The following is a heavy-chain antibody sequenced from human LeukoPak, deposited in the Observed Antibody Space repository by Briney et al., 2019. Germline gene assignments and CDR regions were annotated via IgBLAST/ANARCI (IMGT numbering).Heavy chain of an antibody. CDR2: ISYNGNNK. Sequence: GGSLRLSCAASGFTFRSYAMHWVRQAPGKGLEWVAVISYNGNNKYYADSVKGRCTISRDNARNTLYVQMNSLRAEDTALYYCARGAAVPWGNDAFDIWGQGTMVTVSS. CDR3: ARGAAVPWGNDAFDI. CDR1: GFTFRSYA. J-gene: IGHJ3*02. D-gene: IGHD6-13*01. V-gene: IGHV3-30*04.